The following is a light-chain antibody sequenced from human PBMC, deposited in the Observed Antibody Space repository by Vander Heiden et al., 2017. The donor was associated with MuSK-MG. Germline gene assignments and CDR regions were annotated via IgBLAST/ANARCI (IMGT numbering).Light chain of an antibody. CDR1: KLDNKY. CDR3: QEWDSTIQGV. CDR2: RRT. J-gene: IGLJ2*01. Sequence: SYELTQPSSVSVSPGQTASITCSGDKLDNKYTSWYQHRPGQSPGRVSYRRTQRPSGIPERVSASYSGNNANLTINGTQAMDEAYAYCQEWDSTIQGVFGGGTKMTVL. V-gene: IGLV3-1*01.